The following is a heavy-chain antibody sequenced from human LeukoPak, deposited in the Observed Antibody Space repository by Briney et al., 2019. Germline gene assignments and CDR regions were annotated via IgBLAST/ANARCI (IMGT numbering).Heavy chain of an antibody. J-gene: IGHJ3*02. CDR1: GYTFTDHY. Sequence: ASVRVSCKAFGYTFTDHYMHWVRQTPGQGLEWIGWINPKSGDTNFAQKFQGRVIMTRETSIGTVYMDLSRLTSDDTAVYFCAKGYTPAYCVRASCGGWAAVSIWGQGTMVTVSS. CDR3: AKGYTPAYCVRASCGGWAAVSI. V-gene: IGHV1-2*02. D-gene: IGHD2-21*01. CDR2: INPKSGDT.